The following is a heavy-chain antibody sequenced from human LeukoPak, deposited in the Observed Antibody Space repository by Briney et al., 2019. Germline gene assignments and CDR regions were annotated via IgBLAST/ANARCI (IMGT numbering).Heavy chain of an antibody. Sequence: SETLSLTCVVYGGSFSGYYWSWIRQPPGKGLEWIGEINHSGSTNYNPSLKSRVTISVDTSKNQFSLKLSSVTAADTAVYYCAREGRGSIRYWGQGTLVTVPS. J-gene: IGHJ4*02. CDR3: AREGRGSIRY. V-gene: IGHV4-34*01. D-gene: IGHD2-2*02. CDR1: GGSFSGYY. CDR2: INHSGST.